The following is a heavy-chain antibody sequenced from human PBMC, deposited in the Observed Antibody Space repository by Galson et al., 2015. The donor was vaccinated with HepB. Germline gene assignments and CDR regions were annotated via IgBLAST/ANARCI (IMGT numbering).Heavy chain of an antibody. Sequence: SLRLSCAASGFTFSGYYMHWVRQVPGQGLMWIARIDGDGSKIGYADSVKGRFTVSCDNAKNMLYLQLDSLRAEDTGVYYCARGNRDVWGQGTTVTVSS. CDR3: ARGNRDV. V-gene: IGHV3-74*01. J-gene: IGHJ6*01. CDR2: IDGDGSKI. D-gene: IGHD2/OR15-2a*01. CDR1: GFTFSGYY.